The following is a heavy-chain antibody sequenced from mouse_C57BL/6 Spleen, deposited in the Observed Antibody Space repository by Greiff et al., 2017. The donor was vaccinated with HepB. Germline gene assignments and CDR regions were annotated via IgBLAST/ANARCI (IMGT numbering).Heavy chain of an antibody. CDR3: ARGIHYYGSSYGAMDY. D-gene: IGHD1-1*01. Sequence: EVQLQQSGPELVKPGASVKISCKASGYTFTDYYMNWVKQSHGKSLEWIGDINPNNGGTSYNQKFKGKATLTVDKSSSTAYMELRSLTSEDSAVYYCARGIHYYGSSYGAMDYWGQVTSVTVSS. V-gene: IGHV1-26*01. CDR2: INPNNGGT. CDR1: GYTFTDYY. J-gene: IGHJ4*01.